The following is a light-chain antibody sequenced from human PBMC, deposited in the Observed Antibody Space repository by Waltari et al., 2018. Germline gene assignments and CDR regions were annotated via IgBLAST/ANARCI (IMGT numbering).Light chain of an antibody. CDR2: DAS. CDR1: QGIRND. J-gene: IGKJ1*01. V-gene: IGKV1-17*01. Sequence: DIQMTQSPSSLSASVGDRLTITCRASQGIRNDLAWYQQKPGKAPKRLISDASKLQSGVPSRFSGTMSGTEFTLTISSLQPEDVATYFCLQHNTFPRTFGQGTRVEIK. CDR3: LQHNTFPRT.